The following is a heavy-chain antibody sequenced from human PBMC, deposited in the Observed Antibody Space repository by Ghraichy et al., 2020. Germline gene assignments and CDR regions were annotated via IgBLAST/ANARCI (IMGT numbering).Heavy chain of an antibody. V-gene: IGHV3-21*01. Sequence: GGPLRLSCAASAFTFSSYSMNWVRQAPGKGLEWVSAISSSSTYIYYADSVKGRFTISRDNAKNSLYLQMDSLRAEDTAVYYCARITGTSSGYGMDVWGQGTTVTVSS. J-gene: IGHJ6*02. CDR1: AFTFSSYS. CDR2: ISSSSTYI. D-gene: IGHD1-7*01. CDR3: ARITGTSSGYGMDV.